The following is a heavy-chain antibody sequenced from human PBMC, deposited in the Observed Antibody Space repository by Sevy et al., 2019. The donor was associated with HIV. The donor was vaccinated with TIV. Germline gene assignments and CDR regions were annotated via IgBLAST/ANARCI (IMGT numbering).Heavy chain of an antibody. V-gene: IGHV4-34*01. CDR2: INHSGST. CDR3: ARGVRLTTVPYYFDY. D-gene: IGHD4-4*01. CDR1: SGSFSAYY. J-gene: IGHJ4*02. Sequence: SEILSLTCAVYSGSFSAYYWSWIRQPPGKGLEWIGEINHSGSTNYNPSLKSRVTISLHTSKNQFSLKLTSVTAADTAVYYCARGVRLTTVPYYFDYWGQGTQVTVSS.